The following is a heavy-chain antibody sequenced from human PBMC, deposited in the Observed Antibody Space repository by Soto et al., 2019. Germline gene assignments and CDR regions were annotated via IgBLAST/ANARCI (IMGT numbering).Heavy chain of an antibody. CDR3: ARGPRGLYHHDY. J-gene: IGHJ4*02. V-gene: IGHV3-74*01. CDR1: GFTFSGDW. Sequence: GGSLRLSCAASGFTFSGDWMHWVRQAAGKGLVWVSRFNMDGSSTNYADSVKGRFTISRDNAKNTLYLQMNSLRVDDTAVYYCARGPRGLYHHDYWGQGALVTVSS. CDR2: FNMDGSST. D-gene: IGHD2-2*01.